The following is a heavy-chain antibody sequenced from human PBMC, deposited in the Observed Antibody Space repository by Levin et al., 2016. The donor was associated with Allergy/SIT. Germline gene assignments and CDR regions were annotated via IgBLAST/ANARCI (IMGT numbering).Heavy chain of an antibody. D-gene: IGHD2-21*01. V-gene: IGHV3-33*01. CDR1: GFTFSAYG. J-gene: IGHJ4*02. CDR3: ARREGDVEGLHY. CDR2: IWNDGGIK. Sequence: GESLKISCVASGFTFSAYGMHWVRQAPGKGLEWVAVIWNDGGIKYYGDSVKGRFTMSKDNSKNTVFLQMSSLRAEDTAVYYCARREGDVEGLHYWGRGTLVTVSS.